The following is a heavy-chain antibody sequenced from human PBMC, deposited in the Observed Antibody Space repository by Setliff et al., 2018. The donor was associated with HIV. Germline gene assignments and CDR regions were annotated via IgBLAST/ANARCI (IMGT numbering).Heavy chain of an antibody. CDR2: IRYDGSNQ. CDR1: GFTFSTYG. Sequence: PGGSMRVDCGASGFTFSTYGMQWVRKAPGKGREWVAFIRYDGSNQYYADSVKGRFTISRDNSKNTLYLQMNSLRAEDTAVYYCAKCGGVTCYSASWYFDSWVPGTLFTVSS. V-gene: IGHV3-30*02. D-gene: IGHD2-15*01. CDR3: AKCGGVTCYSASWYFDS. J-gene: IGHJ4*01.